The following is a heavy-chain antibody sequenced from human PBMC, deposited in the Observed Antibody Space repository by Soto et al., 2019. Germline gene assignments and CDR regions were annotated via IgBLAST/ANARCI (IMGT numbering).Heavy chain of an antibody. Sequence: EVQLVESGGGLVQPGGSLRLSCAVSGFTFSSYSMNWVRQAPGKGLEWVSYISSSSSTIYYADSVKGQFTISRDNAKNXLYLQMNSLRAEDTAVYYCARAALYNWNDVSWFDPWGQGTLVTVSS. CDR3: ARAALYNWNDVSWFDP. CDR1: GFTFSSYS. J-gene: IGHJ5*02. V-gene: IGHV3-48*01. CDR2: ISSSSSTI. D-gene: IGHD1-1*01.